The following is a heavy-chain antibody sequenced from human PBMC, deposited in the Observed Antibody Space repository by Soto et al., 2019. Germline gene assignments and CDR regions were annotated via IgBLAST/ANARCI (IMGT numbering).Heavy chain of an antibody. V-gene: IGHV3-23*01. Sequence: GGSLRLSCAASGFTFSSYAMSWVRQAPGKGLEWVSAISGSGGSTYYADSVKGRFTISRDNSKNTLYLQMNSLRAEDTAVYYCAKNFGEDPNDYDILTGYLVSSRYNWFDPWGQGTLVTVSS. CDR2: ISGSGGST. CDR3: AKNFGEDPNDYDILTGYLVSSRYNWFDP. CDR1: GFTFSSYA. J-gene: IGHJ5*02. D-gene: IGHD3-9*01.